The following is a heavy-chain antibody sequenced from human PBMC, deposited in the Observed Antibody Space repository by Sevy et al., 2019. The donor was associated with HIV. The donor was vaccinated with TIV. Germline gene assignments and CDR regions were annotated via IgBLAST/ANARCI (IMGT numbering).Heavy chain of an antibody. J-gene: IGHJ4*02. CDR2: IGVYNGNS. CDR3: ARVPTYYFGSGTYFDY. CDR1: GYTFSSNG. Sequence: ASVKVSCNASGYTFSSNGIAWVRQAPGQGLQWMGWIGVYNGNSNYAQNLRDRVTMTTDTSTSTAYMELKSLRSDDTAVYYCARVPTYYFGSGTYFDYWGQGTLVTVSS. D-gene: IGHD3-10*01. V-gene: IGHV1-18*01.